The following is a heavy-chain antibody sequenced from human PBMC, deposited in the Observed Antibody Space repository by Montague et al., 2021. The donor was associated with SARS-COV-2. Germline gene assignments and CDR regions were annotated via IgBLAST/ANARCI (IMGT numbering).Heavy chain of an antibody. Sequence: SETLSLTCGVSGGSISSSHWWNWVRQPPGKGLEWIGEIYHSGSTNYNPSLKNRVIISIDKSKNQFSLKLSSVTAADTAVYYCVPGPPSGLSVAGFDYWGQGTLVTVSS. CDR1: GGSISSSHW. D-gene: IGHD6-19*01. J-gene: IGHJ4*02. V-gene: IGHV4-4*02. CDR3: VPGPPSGLSVAGFDY. CDR2: IYHSGST.